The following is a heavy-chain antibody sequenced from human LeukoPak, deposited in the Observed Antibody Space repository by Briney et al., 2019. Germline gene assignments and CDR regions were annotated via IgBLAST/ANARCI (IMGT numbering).Heavy chain of an antibody. Sequence: GRSLRLSCAASGFTFSSYGMHWVRQAPGKGLEGVAAISYDGSNKYSADSVKGRFTISRDNSKNTLYLQMNSLRAEDTAVYYCAQGTWAAAGTSFDYWGQGTLVTVSS. J-gene: IGHJ4*02. CDR3: AQGTWAAAGTSFDY. CDR1: GFTFSSYG. CDR2: ISYDGSNK. V-gene: IGHV3-30*18. D-gene: IGHD6-13*01.